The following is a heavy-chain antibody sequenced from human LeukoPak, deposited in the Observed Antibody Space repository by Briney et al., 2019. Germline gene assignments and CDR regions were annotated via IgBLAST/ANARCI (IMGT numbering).Heavy chain of an antibody. J-gene: IGHJ4*02. CDR2: IYSDNT. V-gene: IGHV3-53*01. CDR3: AKDGYNYDSSIHHDY. D-gene: IGHD3-22*01. CDR1: GFTVSSNY. Sequence: GGSLRLSCAASGFTVSSNYMSWVRQAPGKGLEWVSFIYSDNTHYSDSVKGRFTISRDNSKNTLYLQMNSLRAEDTAVYYCAKDGYNYDSSIHHDYWGQGTLVTVPS.